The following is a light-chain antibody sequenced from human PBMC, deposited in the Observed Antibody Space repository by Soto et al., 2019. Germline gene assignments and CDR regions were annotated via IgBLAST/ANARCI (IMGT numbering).Light chain of an antibody. CDR2: RNN. Sequence: QSVLTQPPSASGTPGQRVTISCSGSSSNIGSNYVYWYQQLPGTAPKLLIYRNNQRPPGVPDRFSGSKSGTSAFLAISGLRSEDEADYYCAAWDDSLSGVVFGGGTQLTVL. CDR3: AAWDDSLSGVV. J-gene: IGLJ2*01. CDR1: SSNIGSNY. V-gene: IGLV1-47*01.